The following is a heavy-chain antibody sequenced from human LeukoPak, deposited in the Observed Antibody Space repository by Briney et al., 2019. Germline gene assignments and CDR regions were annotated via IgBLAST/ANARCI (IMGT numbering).Heavy chain of an antibody. D-gene: IGHD6-19*01. CDR2: IDEGGSEK. Sequence: GGSLRLSCEASGFTFSRFWMSWVRQAPGEGLEWVANIDEGGSEKYHVGSVRGRFTISRDNAKNSLYLQMNSLRAEDTAVYYCAKGSKNSSGWAIIDYWGQGTLVTVSS. V-gene: IGHV3-7*03. CDR3: AKGSKNSSGWAIIDY. CDR1: GFTFSRFW. J-gene: IGHJ4*02.